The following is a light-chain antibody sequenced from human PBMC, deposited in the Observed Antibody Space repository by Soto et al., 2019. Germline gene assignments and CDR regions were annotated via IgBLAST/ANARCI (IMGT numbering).Light chain of an antibody. CDR1: QSVSSY. CDR2: GAS. CDR3: QQYGSSLYT. Sequence: EIVLTQSPGTLSLSPGERATLSCRASQSVSSYLVWYQQKPGQAPRVLIYGASSRATGIPDRFSGSGSGTDFTLTISRVEPEEFAVYYCQQYGSSLYTFGQGTKLEIK. J-gene: IGKJ2*01. V-gene: IGKV3-20*01.